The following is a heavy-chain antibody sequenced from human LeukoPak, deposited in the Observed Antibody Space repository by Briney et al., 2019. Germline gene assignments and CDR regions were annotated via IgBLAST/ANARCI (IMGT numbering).Heavy chain of an antibody. V-gene: IGHV4-34*01. CDR2: INHSGST. Sequence: SETLPLTCAVYGGSFSGYYWSWIRQPPGKGLEWIGEINHSGSTNYNPSLKSRVTISVDTSKNQFSLKLSSVTAADTAVYYCATSSPAATIASWGQGTLVTVSS. J-gene: IGHJ4*02. CDR1: GGSFSGYY. CDR3: ATSSPAATIAS. D-gene: IGHD2-2*01.